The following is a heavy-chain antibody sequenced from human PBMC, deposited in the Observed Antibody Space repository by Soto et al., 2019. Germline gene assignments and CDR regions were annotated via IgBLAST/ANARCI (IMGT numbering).Heavy chain of an antibody. CDR1: GGSISSSSYY. Sequence: PSETLSLTCTVSGGSISSSSYYWGWIRQPPGKGLEWIGSIYYSGSTYYNPSLKSRVTISVDTSKNQFSLKLSSVTAADTAVYYCARPVPELNWFDPWGQGTLVTVSS. CDR2: IYYSGST. D-gene: IGHD1-7*01. J-gene: IGHJ5*02. V-gene: IGHV4-39*01. CDR3: ARPVPELNWFDP.